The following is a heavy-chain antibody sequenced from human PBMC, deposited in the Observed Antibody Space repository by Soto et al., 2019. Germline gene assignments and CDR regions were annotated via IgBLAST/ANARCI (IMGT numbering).Heavy chain of an antibody. D-gene: IGHD2-15*01. V-gene: IGHV3-74*01. CDR3: ARVGLCSGHNCPFDY. Sequence: EVQLVESGGGLVQPGGSLRLSCAASGFSFSADWMHWVRQAPGKGLEWVSYLNSDGSATNYADSVKGRFTISRDNAKNTLYLQMNSLRDEDTAVYYCARVGLCSGHNCPFDYWGHGTLVPVS. J-gene: IGHJ4*01. CDR1: GFSFSADW. CDR2: LNSDGSAT.